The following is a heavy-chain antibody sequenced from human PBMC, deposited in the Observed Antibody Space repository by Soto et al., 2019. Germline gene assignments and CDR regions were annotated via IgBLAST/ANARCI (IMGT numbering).Heavy chain of an antibody. D-gene: IGHD3-10*01. Sequence: SETLSLTCAVYGGSFSGYYWSWIRQPPGKGLEWIGEINHSGSTNYNPSLKSRVTISVDTSKNQFSLKLSSVTAADTAVYYCARAGGYGSGSGVVSWGQATLVTVSS. J-gene: IGHJ4*02. CDR2: INHSGST. CDR3: ARAGGYGSGSGVVS. V-gene: IGHV4-34*01. CDR1: GGSFSGYY.